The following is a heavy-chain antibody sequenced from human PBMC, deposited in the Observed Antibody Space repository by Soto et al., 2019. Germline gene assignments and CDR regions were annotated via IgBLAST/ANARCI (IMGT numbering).Heavy chain of an antibody. V-gene: IGHV4-59*08. CDR3: ARQQYDSSGYYYPAPGYFDY. CDR2: IYYAGST. J-gene: IGHJ4*02. D-gene: IGHD3-22*01. Sequence: SETLSLTCPVSGFSMSSYYWSWIRQPPGRGLEWIGFIYYAGSTKYNPSLNSRVTISVDTSKNQFSLTVTSVTAADTAVYYCARQQYDSSGYYYPAPGYFDYWGQGTLVTVSS. CDR1: GFSMSSYY.